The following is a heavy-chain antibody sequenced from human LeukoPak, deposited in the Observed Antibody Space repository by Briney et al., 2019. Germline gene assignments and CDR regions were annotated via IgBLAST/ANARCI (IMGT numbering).Heavy chain of an antibody. J-gene: IGHJ4*02. V-gene: IGHV3-11*04. CDR3: ARRPGIAAAGIDY. D-gene: IGHD6-13*01. CDR2: ISDSGRTI. Sequence: GGSLRLSCAASGFTFSDYYMSWIRQAPGEGLEWVSYISDSGRTIYYADSVKGRFTISRDNAKNSLYLQMNSLRAEDTAVYYCARRPGIAAAGIDYWGQGTLVTVSS. CDR1: GFTFSDYY.